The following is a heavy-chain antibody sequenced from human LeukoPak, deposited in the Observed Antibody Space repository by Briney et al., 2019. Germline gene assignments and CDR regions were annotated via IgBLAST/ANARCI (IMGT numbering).Heavy chain of an antibody. CDR1: GYTFTSYD. Sequence: ASVEVSCKASGYTFTSYDINWVRQATGQGLEWMGWMNPNSGNTGYAQRFQGRVTMTRNTSISTAYMELSSLRSEDTAVYYCARGMVGTRDKRIRYFDYWGQGTLVTVSS. J-gene: IGHJ4*02. D-gene: IGHD3-10*01. CDR2: MNPNSGNT. V-gene: IGHV1-8*01. CDR3: ARGMVGTRDKRIRYFDY.